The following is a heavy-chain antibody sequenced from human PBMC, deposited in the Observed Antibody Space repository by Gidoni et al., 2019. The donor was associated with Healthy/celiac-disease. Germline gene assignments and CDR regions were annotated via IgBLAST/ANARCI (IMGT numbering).Heavy chain of an antibody. CDR2: ISSNGGST. D-gene: IGHD6-13*01. CDR1: GFTFRSYA. V-gene: IGHV3-64D*06. Sequence: EVQLVESGGGLVQPGGSLRLSCSASGFTFRSYAMPWVRQAPGKGLEYVSAISSNGGSTYYADSVKGRFTISRDNSKNTLYLQMSSLRAEDTAVYYCVKDLRQQLVGPFDYWGQGTLVTVSS. CDR3: VKDLRQQLVGPFDY. J-gene: IGHJ4*02.